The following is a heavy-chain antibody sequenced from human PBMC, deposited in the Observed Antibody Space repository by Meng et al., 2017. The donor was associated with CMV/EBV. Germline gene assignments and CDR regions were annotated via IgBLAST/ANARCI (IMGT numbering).Heavy chain of an antibody. J-gene: IGHJ4*02. CDR2: ITESGDTK. CDR3: AKDLTMVGPRRFDY. Sequence: GESLKISCEASGFIFTNFAMNWVRQAPGKGLEWVSSITESGDTKFYADSVKGRFTVSRDNSKNTLYLQMNGLRADDTAFYYCAKDLTMVGPRRFDYWGQGTLATVSS. D-gene: IGHD3-10*01. V-gene: IGHV3-23*01. CDR1: GFIFTNFA.